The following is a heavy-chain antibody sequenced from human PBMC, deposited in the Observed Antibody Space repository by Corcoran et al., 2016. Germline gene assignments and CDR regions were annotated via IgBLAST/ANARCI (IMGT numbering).Heavy chain of an antibody. Sequence: QVQLVQSGAEVKKPGASVKVSCKASGYTFTGYYLHWVRQAPGQGLEWMGWINPNNGDTKYAQKFQGRVTMTRDTSISTAYMEVRRLKSDDTAVFYCARDPLGFAPADYWGQGTLVIVSS. D-gene: IGHD3-16*01. CDR2: INPNNGDT. CDR1: GYTFTGYY. CDR3: ARDPLGFAPADY. J-gene: IGHJ4*02. V-gene: IGHV1-2*02.